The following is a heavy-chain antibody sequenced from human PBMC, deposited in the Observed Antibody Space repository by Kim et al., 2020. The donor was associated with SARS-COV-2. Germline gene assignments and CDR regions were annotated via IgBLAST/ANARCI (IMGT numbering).Heavy chain of an antibody. V-gene: IGHV3-23*03. D-gene: IGHD6-19*01. CDR1: GFTFSSYA. CDR3: AKASSSGWFYFEY. Sequence: GGSLRLSCAASGFTFSSYAMSWVRQAPGKGLEWVSVIYSGGDRTYYADSVKGRFTISRDTSKNTLFLQMNSLRAEDTAVYYCAKASSSGWFYFEYWGQGTLVTVSS. CDR2: IYSGGDRT. J-gene: IGHJ4*02.